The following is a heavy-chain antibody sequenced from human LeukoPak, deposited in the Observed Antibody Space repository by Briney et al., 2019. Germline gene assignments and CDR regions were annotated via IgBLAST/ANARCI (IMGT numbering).Heavy chain of an antibody. V-gene: IGHV4-4*07. CDR2: IYTSGST. J-gene: IGHJ4*02. D-gene: IGHD3-22*01. CDR3: AREATWGYYYDSSGYYSHYFDY. Sequence: SDTLSLTCTVSGGSISSYYWSWIRQPAGKGLEWIGRIYTSGSTNYNPSLKSRVTMSVDTSKNQFSLKLSSVTAADTAVYYCAREATWGYYYDSSGYYSHYFDYWGQGTLVTVSS. CDR1: GGSISSYY.